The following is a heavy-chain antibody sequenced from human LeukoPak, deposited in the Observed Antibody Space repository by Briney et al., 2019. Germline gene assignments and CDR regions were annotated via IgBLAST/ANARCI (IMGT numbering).Heavy chain of an antibody. J-gene: IGHJ6*02. D-gene: IGHD2-2*01. CDR2: SSSSSSTI. CDR1: GFTFSSYS. CDR3: ARAEDCSSTSCYYYYGMDV. V-gene: IGHV3-48*02. Sequence: PGGSLRLSCAASGFTFSSYSMNWVRQAPGKGLEWVSYSSSSSSTIYYADSVKGRFTISRDNAKNSLYLQMNSLRDEDTAVYYCARAEDCSSTSCYYYYGMDVWGQGTTVTVSS.